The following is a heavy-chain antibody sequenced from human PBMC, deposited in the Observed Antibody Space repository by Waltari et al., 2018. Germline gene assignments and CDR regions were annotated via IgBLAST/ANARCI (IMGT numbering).Heavy chain of an antibody. Sequence: QVQLQESGPGLVKPSQTLSLTCPVSGGSISSGSYYWSWIRQPAGKGLEWIGYIYTSGSTNYNPSLKSRVTISVDTSKNQFSLKLSSVTAADTAVYYCAGVPGSSGWYGYFDYWGQGTLVTVSS. V-gene: IGHV4-61*09. J-gene: IGHJ4*02. CDR1: GGSISSGSYY. CDR3: AGVPGSSGWYGYFDY. CDR2: IYTSGST. D-gene: IGHD6-19*01.